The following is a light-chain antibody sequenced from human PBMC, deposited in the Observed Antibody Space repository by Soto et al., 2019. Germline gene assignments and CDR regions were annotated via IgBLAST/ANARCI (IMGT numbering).Light chain of an antibody. CDR2: GES. CDR3: QNYGGAPLT. CDR1: QSVSNN. J-gene: IGKJ5*01. V-gene: IGKV3-20*01. Sequence: EIVMTQSPAMLSVSAGERATLSCRASQSVSNNLAWFQQKPGQAPRIIVYGESSRATGIPDRFSGSVSGTDFNLAISRLEPEDFAVYYCQNYGGAPLTCGQGTRLEIK.